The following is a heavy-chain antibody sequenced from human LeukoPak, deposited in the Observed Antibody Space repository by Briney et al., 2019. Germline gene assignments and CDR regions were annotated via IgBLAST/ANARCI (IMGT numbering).Heavy chain of an antibody. CDR2: INTNTGSP. CDR3: ARDGTYSNNWYLLDS. J-gene: IGHJ4*02. D-gene: IGHD5-12*01. Sequence: ASVKVSCKSSGYTFINYALNWVRQAPGQGLEWMGWINTNTGSPTYARGFTGRFVFSLDTSVSTAYLQISGLEAEDTAIYYCARDGTYSNNWYLLDSWGQGTLVTVSS. CDR1: GYTFINYA. V-gene: IGHV7-4-1*02.